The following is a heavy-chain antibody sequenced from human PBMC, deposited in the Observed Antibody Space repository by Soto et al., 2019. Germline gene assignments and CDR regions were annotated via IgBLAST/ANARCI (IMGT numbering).Heavy chain of an antibody. CDR2: IFYSGST. D-gene: IGHD1-20*01. CDR3: TRVYATYYYGMDV. J-gene: IGHJ6*02. Sequence: SETLSLTCTVSGGSISSSSYYWGWIRQPPGKGLEWIGSIFYSGSTYYNPSLKSRVTISVDTSKNQFSLKLSSVTAADTAVYYCTRVYATYYYGMDVWGQGTTVTVSS. V-gene: IGHV4-39*01. CDR1: GGSISSSSYY.